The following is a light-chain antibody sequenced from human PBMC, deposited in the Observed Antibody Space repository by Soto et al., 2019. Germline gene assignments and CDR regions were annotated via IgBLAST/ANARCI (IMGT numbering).Light chain of an antibody. Sequence: EILLTQSPSTLSLSPGEGVTLSCRASQSVTVNSLAWYQQKPGQAPRLLIYAASTRAAAVPDRFTGSGSGTDFALTNSRLEPEDFGVYYCQQYGDSPLTSGPGTKVDIK. CDR2: AAS. CDR3: QQYGDSPLT. V-gene: IGKV3-20*01. J-gene: IGKJ3*01. CDR1: QSVTVNS.